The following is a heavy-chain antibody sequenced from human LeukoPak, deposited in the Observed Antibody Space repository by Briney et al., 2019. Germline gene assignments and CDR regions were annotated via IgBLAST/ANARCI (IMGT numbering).Heavy chain of an antibody. CDR3: ARDQEGGAGSCYFDF. CDR2: IKEDGSEK. D-gene: IGHD2-15*01. V-gene: IGHV3-7*01. CDR1: GFTSRNYW. Sequence: GGSLRLSCAASGFTSRNYWMGWVRQAPGKGLEWVANIKEDGSEKYYVDSVKGRFVISRDNAKNSLYLQMDSLRVDDTAIYYCARDQEGGAGSCYFDFWGQGALVTVSS. J-gene: IGHJ4*02.